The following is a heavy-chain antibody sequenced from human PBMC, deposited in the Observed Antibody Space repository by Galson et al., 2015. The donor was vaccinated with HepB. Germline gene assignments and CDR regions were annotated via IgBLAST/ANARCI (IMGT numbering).Heavy chain of an antibody. CDR1: GFTFSSYW. CDR2: IKQDGSEK. J-gene: IGHJ4*02. V-gene: IGHV3-7*03. CDR3: ARDGVAMVRGVIKKAPFDY. Sequence: SLRLSCAASGFTFSSYWMSWVRQAPGKGLEWVANIKQDGSEKYYVDSVKGRFTTSRDNAKNSLYLQMNSLRAEDTAVYYCARDGVAMVRGVIKKAPFDYWGQGTLVTVSS. D-gene: IGHD3-10*01.